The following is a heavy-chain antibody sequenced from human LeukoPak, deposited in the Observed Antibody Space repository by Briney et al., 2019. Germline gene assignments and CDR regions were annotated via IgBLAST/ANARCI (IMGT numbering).Heavy chain of an antibody. J-gene: IGHJ4*02. CDR1: GRSLIGFH. CDR2: VNHRGVT. Sequence: SETLSLTCDVSGRSLIGFHWNWIRQSPTKGLEWLGEVNHRGVTNYSPSLKSRVTISLATSKSQFSLNLRSMTAADTAVYYCARDPSTVIGVSYYFDFWGQGTQVTVSS. V-gene: IGHV4-34*01. CDR3: ARDPSTVIGVSYYFDF. D-gene: IGHD4-17*01.